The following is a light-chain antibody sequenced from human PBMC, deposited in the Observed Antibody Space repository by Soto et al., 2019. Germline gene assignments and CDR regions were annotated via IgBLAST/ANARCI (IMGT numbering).Light chain of an antibody. CDR1: QSISSNY. CDR2: GAS. J-gene: IGKJ5*01. CDR3: QHYGSSLSIT. Sequence: EIVLTQSPGTLSLSPGERATISCGASQSISSNYLAWYQQKPGQAPRLLIYGASSRATGIPDRFSGSGSGTDFTLTISRLEPEDFAVYYCQHYGSSLSITFGQGTRLEIK. V-gene: IGKV3-20*01.